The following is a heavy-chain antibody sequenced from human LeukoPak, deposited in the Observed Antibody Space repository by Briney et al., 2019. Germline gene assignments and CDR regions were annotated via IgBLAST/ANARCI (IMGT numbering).Heavy chain of an antibody. CDR3: AAEYCSSTSCSAFDP. CDR1: GFTFTSSA. D-gene: IGHD2-2*01. Sequence: ASVKVSCKASGFTFTSSAMQWVRQARGQRLEWIGWIVVGSGNTNYAQKFQERVTTTRDMSTSTAYMELSSLRSEDTAVYYCAAEYCSSTSCSAFDPWGQGTLVTASS. V-gene: IGHV1-58*02. CDR2: IVVGSGNT. J-gene: IGHJ5*02.